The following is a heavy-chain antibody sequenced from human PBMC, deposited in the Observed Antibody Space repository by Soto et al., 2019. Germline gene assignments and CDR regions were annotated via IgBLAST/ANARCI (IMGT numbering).Heavy chain of an antibody. V-gene: IGHV1-18*01. D-gene: IGHD3-22*01. CDR3: ARMVWDYYDSSGYFVDY. CDR2: ISAYNGNT. CDR1: GYTFTSYG. Sequence: ASVKVSCKASGYTFTSYGISWVRQAPGQGLEWMGWISAYNGNTNYAQKLQGRVTMTTDTSTSTAYMELRSLGSDDTAVYYCARMVWDYYDSSGYFVDYWGQGTLVTVSS. J-gene: IGHJ4*02.